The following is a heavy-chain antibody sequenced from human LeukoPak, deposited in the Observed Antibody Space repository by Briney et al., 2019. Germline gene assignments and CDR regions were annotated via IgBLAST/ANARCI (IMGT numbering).Heavy chain of an antibody. Sequence: GGSLRLSCAASGFTFSSYEMNWVRQAPGKGLEWVSYISSSGSTIYYADSVKGRFTISRDNAKNSLYLQMNSLRAEDTAVYYCARGDVVRQKDYYFDYWGRGPLVTVSS. CDR1: GFTFSSYE. CDR2: ISSSGSTI. CDR3: ARGDVVRQKDYYFDY. J-gene: IGHJ4*02. V-gene: IGHV3-48*03. D-gene: IGHD2-2*01.